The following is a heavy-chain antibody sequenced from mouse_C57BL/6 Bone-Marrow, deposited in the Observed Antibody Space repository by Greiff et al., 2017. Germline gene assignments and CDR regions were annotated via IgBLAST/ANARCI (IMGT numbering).Heavy chain of an antibody. V-gene: IGHV5-15*01. J-gene: IGHJ1*03. Sequence: EVNVVESGGGLVQPGGSLKLSCAASGFTFSDYGMAWVRQAPRKGPEWVAFISNLAYSIYYADTVTGRFTISRENAKNTLYLEMSSLRSEDTAMYYCARQGAYYSNYEYFDVWGTGTTVTVSS. D-gene: IGHD2-5*01. CDR2: ISNLAYSI. CDR3: ARQGAYYSNYEYFDV. CDR1: GFTFSDYG.